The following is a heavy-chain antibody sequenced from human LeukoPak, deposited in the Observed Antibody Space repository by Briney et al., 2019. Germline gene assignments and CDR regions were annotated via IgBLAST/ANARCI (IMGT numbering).Heavy chain of an antibody. Sequence: ASVKVSCKASGYTFTGDYMHWVRQARGQGLEWMGWINPNSGGTNYAQKFQGRVTMTRDTSISTACMELSRLRSDDTAVYYCARGPPNCSSTSCHQYYYYYMDVWGKGTTVTISS. V-gene: IGHV1-2*02. CDR3: ARGPPNCSSTSCHQYYYYYMDV. CDR1: GYTFTGDY. D-gene: IGHD2-2*01. CDR2: INPNSGGT. J-gene: IGHJ6*03.